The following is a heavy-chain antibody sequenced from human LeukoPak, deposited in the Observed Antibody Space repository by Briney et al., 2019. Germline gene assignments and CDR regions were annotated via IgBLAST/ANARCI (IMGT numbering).Heavy chain of an antibody. J-gene: IGHJ4*02. CDR1: GYTLTELS. CDR3: ATAVSYYDYVWGSYRHPNPYFDY. V-gene: IGHV1-24*01. Sequence: ASVKVSCKVSGYTLTELSMHWVRPAPGKGLEWMGGFDPEDGETIYAQKFQGRVTMTEDTSTDTAYMELSSLRSEDTAVYYCATAVSYYDYVWGSYRHPNPYFDYWGQGTLVTVSS. D-gene: IGHD3-16*02. CDR2: FDPEDGET.